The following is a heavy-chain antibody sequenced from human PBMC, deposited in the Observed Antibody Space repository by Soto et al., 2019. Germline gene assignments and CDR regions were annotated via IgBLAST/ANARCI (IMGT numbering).Heavy chain of an antibody. D-gene: IGHD2-21*02. V-gene: IGHV4-30-4*01. CDR2: IWYSGSP. CDR3: ARSKWGGDCYHDY. J-gene: IGHJ4*02. Sequence: QVQLQESGPGLVKPSQTLSLTCTVSGGSISSGDYYWSWIRQPPGKGLEWIGYIWYSGSPCYNPSLQSRVTIPSDSSNPQFSLKLSSVTAAYPAVYYGARSKWGGDCYHDYWGQGTLVTVSS. CDR1: GGSISSGDYY.